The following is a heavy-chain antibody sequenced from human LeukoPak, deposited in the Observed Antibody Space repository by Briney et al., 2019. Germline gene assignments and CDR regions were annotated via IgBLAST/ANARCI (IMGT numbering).Heavy chain of an antibody. Sequence: PGGSLRLSCAASGLNFGTYSMNWVRQSPGKGLEWVSSITRRSDNKFYADSVKGRFTVSRDNAKDSLYLEMNSLRADDTAVYYCARDRPNGAYVDYWGQGALVTVSS. J-gene: IGHJ4*02. CDR1: GLNFGTYS. CDR2: ITRRSDNK. D-gene: IGHD4-17*01. V-gene: IGHV3-21*06. CDR3: ARDRPNGAYVDY.